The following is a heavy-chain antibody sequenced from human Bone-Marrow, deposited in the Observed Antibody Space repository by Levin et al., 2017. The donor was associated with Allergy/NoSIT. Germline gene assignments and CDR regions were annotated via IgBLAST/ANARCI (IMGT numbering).Heavy chain of an antibody. CDR3: ATSPTTTTDYFDH. D-gene: IGHD4-17*01. CDR2: ISGSGWTT. V-gene: IGHV3-23*01. Sequence: GESLKISCAASGFTFNNDVMAWVRQAPGRGLEWVSGISGSGWTTVYADSVKGRFTVSRDNSRNMLFLQLNSLRVDDTAIYYCATSPTTTTDYFDHWGQGTLVTVSS. CDR1: GFTFNNDV. J-gene: IGHJ4*02.